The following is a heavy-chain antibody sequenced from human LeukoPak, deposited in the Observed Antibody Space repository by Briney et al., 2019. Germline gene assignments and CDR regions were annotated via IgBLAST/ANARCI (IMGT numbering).Heavy chain of an antibody. CDR3: AKSTNWGSISDGFDI. D-gene: IGHD7-27*01. V-gene: IGHV1-2*02. Sequence: ASVKVSCKASGYTFTDYYMHWVRQAPGQGLEWMGWINPNSGGANYAQKFQGRVTMTRDTSISTVYMELTRLRSDDTAMYYCAKSTNWGSISDGFDIWGQGTMVTVAS. CDR2: INPNSGGA. J-gene: IGHJ3*02. CDR1: GYTFTDYY.